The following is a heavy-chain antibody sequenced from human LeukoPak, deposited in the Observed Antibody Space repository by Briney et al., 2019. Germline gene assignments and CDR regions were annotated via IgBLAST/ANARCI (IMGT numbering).Heavy chain of an antibody. Sequence: GGSLRLSCAASGFTFSNLWMSWVRQAPGKGLKWVANIKQDGSEKYYVDSVKGRFTISRDNAQNSLYLQMNSLRAEDTAVYYCAKGGLDIVYSYGMDVWGQGTTVTVSS. CDR1: GFTFSNLW. CDR3: AKGGLDIVYSYGMDV. J-gene: IGHJ6*02. CDR2: IKQDGSEK. V-gene: IGHV3-7*03. D-gene: IGHD2-15*01.